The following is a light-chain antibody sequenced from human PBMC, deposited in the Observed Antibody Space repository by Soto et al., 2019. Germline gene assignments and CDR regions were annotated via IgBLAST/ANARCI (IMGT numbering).Light chain of an antibody. V-gene: IGKV3-20*01. J-gene: IGKJ4*01. CDR2: GVS. CDR1: QTVYSSF. CDR3: QQYFTSPLT. Sequence: EVVMTQSPGTLSVSPGERVTLSCRASQTVYSSFLAWYQQKPGQAPRLLIYGVSTRATGVPDRFSGSGSGADFTLTISRLEPEDFAVYYCQQYFTSPLTFGGGTKVAIK.